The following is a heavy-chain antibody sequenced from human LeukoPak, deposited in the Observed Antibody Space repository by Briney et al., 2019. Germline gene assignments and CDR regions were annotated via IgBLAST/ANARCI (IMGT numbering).Heavy chain of an antibody. V-gene: IGHV4-61*01. CDR1: GSSVSSGTYY. D-gene: IGHD2-8*01. CDR3: ARGVLY. CDR2: VHHSGIT. J-gene: IGHJ4*01. Sequence: SGTLSLTCSVSGSSVSSGTYYWSWIRQPPGKGLEWIGNVHHSGITNYNSSLTSRVIISLDTSKNQFSLKLSSVTAADTALYYCARGVLYWGQGTLVTVSS.